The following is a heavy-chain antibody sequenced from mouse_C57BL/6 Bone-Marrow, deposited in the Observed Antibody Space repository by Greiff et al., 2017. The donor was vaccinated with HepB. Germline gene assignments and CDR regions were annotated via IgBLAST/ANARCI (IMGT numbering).Heavy chain of an antibody. D-gene: IGHD1-1*01. CDR2: IHPNSGST. Sequence: VQLQQPGAELVKPGASVKLSCKASGYTFTSYWMHWVKQRPGQGLEWIGMIHPNSGSTNYNEKLKSKATLTVDKSSSTAYMQLSSLTSEDSAVYYCARDYGSSYGAYWGQGTLVTVSA. V-gene: IGHV1-64*01. CDR3: ARDYGSSYGAY. J-gene: IGHJ3*01. CDR1: GYTFTSYW.